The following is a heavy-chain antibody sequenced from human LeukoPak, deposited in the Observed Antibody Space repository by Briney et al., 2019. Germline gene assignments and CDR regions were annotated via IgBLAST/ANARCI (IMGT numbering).Heavy chain of an antibody. V-gene: IGHV3-30-3*01. CDR3: ARGRLWFGEWSNAFDI. CDR1: GFTFSSYA. Sequence: PGGSLRLSRAASGFTFSSYAMHWVRQAPGKGLEWVAVISYDGSNKYYADSVKGRFTISRDNSKNTLYLQMNSLRAEDTAVYYCARGRLWFGEWSNAFDIWGQGTMVTVSS. J-gene: IGHJ3*02. CDR2: ISYDGSNK. D-gene: IGHD3-10*01.